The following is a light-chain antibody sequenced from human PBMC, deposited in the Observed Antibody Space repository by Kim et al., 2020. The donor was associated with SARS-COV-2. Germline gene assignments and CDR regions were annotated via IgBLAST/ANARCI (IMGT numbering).Light chain of an antibody. Sequence: AYVQYIVTVACGASQGNSNYVGWDQERPRKAPNLLVYATSSLQSGFPSTFRGSGSRTEYILTISSLQPGDCATYICQQVKSYPLTFGGGTKVEIK. V-gene: IGKV1-9*01. J-gene: IGKJ4*01. CDR1: QGNSNY. CDR3: QQVKSYPLT. CDR2: ATS.